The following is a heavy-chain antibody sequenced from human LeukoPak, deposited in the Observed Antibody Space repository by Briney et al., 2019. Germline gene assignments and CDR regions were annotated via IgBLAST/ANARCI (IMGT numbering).Heavy chain of an antibody. CDR1: GLTFSSYA. Sequence: GGSLRLSCTASGLTFSSYAMRWVRQAPGRGLEGVAAIRGRGGSTYYAASVKGRFTIVRDNSKNTLYLQMNSLRAEDTAVYYCAKGDYSLTFDYWGQGTLVTVSS. V-gene: IGHV3-23*01. J-gene: IGHJ4*02. CDR3: AKGDYSLTFDY. CDR2: IRGRGGST. D-gene: IGHD4-17*01.